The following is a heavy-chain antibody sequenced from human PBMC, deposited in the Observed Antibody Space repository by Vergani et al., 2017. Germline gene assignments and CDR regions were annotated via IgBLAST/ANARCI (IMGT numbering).Heavy chain of an antibody. CDR2: IYYSGST. Sequence: QLQLQESGPGLVKPSETLSLTCTVSGGSISSSSYYWGWIRQPPGKGLEGIGSIYYSGSTYYNPSLKSRVTISVDTSKNQFSLMLSSVTAADTAVYYCARLLGIAVAAIWGQGTLVTVSS. CDR3: ARLLGIAVAAI. CDR1: GGSISSSSYY. D-gene: IGHD6-19*01. V-gene: IGHV4-39*01. J-gene: IGHJ4*02.